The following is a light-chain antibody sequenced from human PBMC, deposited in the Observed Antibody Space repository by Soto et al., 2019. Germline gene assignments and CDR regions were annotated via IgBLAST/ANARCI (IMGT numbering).Light chain of an antibody. CDR3: KQYNNWPRS. CDR1: QNVNTN. Sequence: EVVMTQSPATLSVSPGERATLSCRASQNVNTNLAWYQQKPGQSPRLLIYGATSRATGIPARFSGSGSGTEFTLTISSLQSEDFEVYYCKQYNNWPRSFGGGTKVEIK. V-gene: IGKV3-15*01. J-gene: IGKJ4*01. CDR2: GAT.